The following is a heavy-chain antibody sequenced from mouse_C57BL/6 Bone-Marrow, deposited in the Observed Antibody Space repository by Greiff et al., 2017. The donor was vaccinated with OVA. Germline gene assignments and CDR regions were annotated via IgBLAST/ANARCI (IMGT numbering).Heavy chain of an antibody. CDR2: ILPGSGST. J-gene: IGHJ3*01. CDR3: TRSYYYGSSGTY. Sequence: QVQLQQSGAELMKPGASVKLSCKATGYTFTGSWIEWVKQRPGHGLEWIGEILPGSGSTNYKEKFKGKATFTADTSSNTAYMQLSSLTTEDSAIYYCTRSYYYGSSGTYWGQGTLVTVSA. CDR1: GYTFTGSW. V-gene: IGHV1-9*01. D-gene: IGHD1-1*01.